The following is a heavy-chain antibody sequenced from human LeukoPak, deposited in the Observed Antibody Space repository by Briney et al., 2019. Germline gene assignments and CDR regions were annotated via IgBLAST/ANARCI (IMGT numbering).Heavy chain of an antibody. CDR1: GGSISSGGYY. J-gene: IGHJ3*02. CDR3: ARAPLSGYYSIDAFDI. Sequence: PSETLSLTCTVSGGSISSGGYYWSWIRQHPGKGLEWIGYIYYSGSTHYNPSLKSRVTISVDTSKNQFSLKLSSVTAADTAVYYCARAPLSGYYSIDAFDIWGQGTMVTVSS. D-gene: IGHD3-22*01. V-gene: IGHV4-31*03. CDR2: IYYSGST.